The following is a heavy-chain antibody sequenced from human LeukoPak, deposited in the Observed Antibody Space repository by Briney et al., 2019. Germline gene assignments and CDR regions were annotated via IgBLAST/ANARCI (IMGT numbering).Heavy chain of an antibody. CDR2: IYTSGST. CDR1: GGSISSYY. V-gene: IGHV4-4*07. D-gene: IGHD6-19*01. Sequence: SETLSLTCTVSGGSISSYYWSWIRQPAGKGLEWIGRIYTSGSTNYNPSLKSRVTMSVDTSKNQFSLKLSSVTAADTAVYYCARDYSSGWPYYYYYYMDVWGKGTTVTISS. CDR3: ARDYSSGWPYYYYYYMDV. J-gene: IGHJ6*03.